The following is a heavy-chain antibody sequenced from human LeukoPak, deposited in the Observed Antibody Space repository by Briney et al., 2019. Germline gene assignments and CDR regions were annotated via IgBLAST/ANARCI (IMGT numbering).Heavy chain of an antibody. CDR3: AKEGYSSSWYPH. V-gene: IGHV3-23*01. CDR2: ISGSGGNT. D-gene: IGHD6-13*01. Sequence: PGGSLRLFCAASGFTFSSYAMSWVRQARGEGRECVSDISGSGGNTYYADSVKGRFTLYRDNSKNTLYLQINSLRAEDTAVYYCAKEGYSSSWYPHWGQGTLVTVSS. CDR1: GFTFSSYA. J-gene: IGHJ4*02.